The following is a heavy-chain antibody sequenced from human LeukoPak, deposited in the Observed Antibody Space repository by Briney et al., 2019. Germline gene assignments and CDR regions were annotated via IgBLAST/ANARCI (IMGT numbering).Heavy chain of an antibody. CDR2: IIGTSGST. J-gene: IGHJ4*02. CDR3: AKRARDVQNSPIDC. Sequence: GGSLRLSRAASGFTLSSYAMGWVRQAPGKGLEWVSGIIGTSGSTFYAESVKGRFTISRDTSKNTLYLQMDSLRAEDTAVYYCAKRARDVQNSPIDCWGQGTLVTVSS. CDR1: GFTLSSYA. V-gene: IGHV3-23*01.